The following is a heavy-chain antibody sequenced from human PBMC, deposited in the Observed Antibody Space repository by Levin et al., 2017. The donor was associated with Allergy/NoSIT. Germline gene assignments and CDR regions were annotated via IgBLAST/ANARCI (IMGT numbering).Heavy chain of an antibody. Sequence: GGSLRLSCAASGFTFRTYAMSWVRQPPGKGLEWVSTISGSGGSTYYADSVKGRFTISRDNSKNTLYLQMNSLRAEDTAEYYCAKPKRSSYYIDAFDIWGQGTMVTVPS. V-gene: IGHV3-23*01. J-gene: IGHJ3*02. CDR1: GFTFRTYA. D-gene: IGHD3-3*01. CDR3: AKPKRSSYYIDAFDI. CDR2: ISGSGGST.